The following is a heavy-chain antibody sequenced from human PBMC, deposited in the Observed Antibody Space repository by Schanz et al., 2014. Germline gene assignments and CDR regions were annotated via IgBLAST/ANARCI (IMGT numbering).Heavy chain of an antibody. J-gene: IGHJ3*02. V-gene: IGHV3-23*04. Sequence: EVQLVESGGGLVQPGGSLRLSCTASGFTFSSYSMNWVRQAPGKGLEWVSAISGSGGSTYYADSVKGRFTISRDNSKNTLYLQMSSLRADDTAVYYCAKGRFGELSAFDIWGQGTMVTVSS. D-gene: IGHD3-10*01. CDR2: ISGSGGST. CDR1: GFTFSSYS. CDR3: AKGRFGELSAFDI.